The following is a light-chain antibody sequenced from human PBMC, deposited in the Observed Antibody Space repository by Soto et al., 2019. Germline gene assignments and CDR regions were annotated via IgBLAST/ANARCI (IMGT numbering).Light chain of an antibody. J-gene: IGKJ2*03. Sequence: EIVMTQSPATLSVSPGERATLSCRASQSVDSNLAWYQQKLGQAPRLLIYDASTRATSAPARFSGSGSGTECTLTISSLESEDFSVYYCQQYYYWPSNSFGQGTKLEIK. CDR3: QQYYYWPSNS. V-gene: IGKV3-15*01. CDR1: QSVDSN. CDR2: DAS.